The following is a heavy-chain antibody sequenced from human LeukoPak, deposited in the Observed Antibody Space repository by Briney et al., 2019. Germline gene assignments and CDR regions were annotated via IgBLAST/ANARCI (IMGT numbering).Heavy chain of an antibody. CDR2: VHHTGAT. J-gene: IGHJ4*02. CDR3: ARDRYRSAGTYPLDY. CDR1: GISLSPSY. Sequence: SETLSLTCSVSGISLSPSYWCWIRQSAGKGLEWIGYVHHTGATDYNPSLESRVTISIDTSRNRFSLKLNSVTTADTAVYYCARDRYRSAGTYPLDYWGQGILVTVSS. D-gene: IGHD3-10*01. V-gene: IGHV4-59*01.